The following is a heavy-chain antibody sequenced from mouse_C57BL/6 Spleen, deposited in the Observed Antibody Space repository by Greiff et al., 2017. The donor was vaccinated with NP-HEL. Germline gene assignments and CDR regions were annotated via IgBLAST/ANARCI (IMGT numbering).Heavy chain of an antibody. J-gene: IGHJ2*01. CDR2: IYPGSGST. CDR3: ARGVITTVVEDFDY. D-gene: IGHD1-1*01. Sequence: VQLQQPGAELVKPGASVKMSCKASGYTFTSYWITWVKQRPGQGLEWIGDIYPGSGSTNYNEKFKSKATLTVDTSSSTAYMQLSSLTSEDSAVYYCARGVITTVVEDFDYWGQGTTLTVSS. CDR1: GYTFTSYW. V-gene: IGHV1-55*01.